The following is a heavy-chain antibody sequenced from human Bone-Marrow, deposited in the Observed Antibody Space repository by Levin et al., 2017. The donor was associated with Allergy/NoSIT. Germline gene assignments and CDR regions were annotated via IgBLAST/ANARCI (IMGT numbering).Heavy chain of an antibody. CDR2: IYYTGTT. J-gene: IGHJ4*02. D-gene: IGHD5-12*01. Sequence: PSETLSLTCTVSGGSISTTGYYWGWIRQPPGMGLEWIATIYYTGTTYYNPSHKSRVTISVDTSKNQFSLALTSGTAADTAVYYCARLEHIVALSVDYWVQGTLVTVSS. CDR1: GGSISTTGYY. V-gene: IGHV4-39*01. CDR3: ARLEHIVALSVDY.